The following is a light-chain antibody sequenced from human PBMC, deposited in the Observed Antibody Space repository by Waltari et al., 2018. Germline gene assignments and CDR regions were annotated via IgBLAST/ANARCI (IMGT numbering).Light chain of an antibody. J-gene: IGLJ3*02. Sequence: QSVLTQPPSASGTPGQRVSISCSGSSSNIGSGAVNWYQQLPGTAPKLLIFSHNQRPSGVPDRCSGSMSGTSASLAISGLQSEDEADYYCSAWDDSLNGRVFGGGTKLTVL. CDR1: SSNIGSGA. V-gene: IGLV1-44*01. CDR3: SAWDDSLNGRV. CDR2: SHN.